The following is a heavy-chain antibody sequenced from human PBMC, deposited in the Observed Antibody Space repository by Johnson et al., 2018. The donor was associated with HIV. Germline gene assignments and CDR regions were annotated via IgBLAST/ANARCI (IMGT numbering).Heavy chain of an antibody. J-gene: IGHJ3*01. CDR2: INWNGGST. CDR3: ARDQRGGYSYGDAFDF. Sequence: EMQLVESGGGLVKPGGTLRLSCEASGFSFSDYYMSWIRQAPGKGLEWVSGINWNGGSTGYADSVKGRFTISRDNAKNSLYLQMNTLRAEDTAVYYCARDQRGGYSYGDAFDFWGQGTVVSVST. D-gene: IGHD5-18*01. V-gene: IGHV3-20*04. CDR1: GFSFSDYY.